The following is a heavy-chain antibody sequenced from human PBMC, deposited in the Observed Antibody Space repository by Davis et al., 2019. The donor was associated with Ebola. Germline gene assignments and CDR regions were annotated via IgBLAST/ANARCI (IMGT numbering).Heavy chain of an antibody. J-gene: IGHJ4*02. CDR2: ISTHPGNP. Sequence: AASVKVSCKASGHAFTTYALNRVRQAPGQGLEWMGCISTHPGNPTYAQGFTGRFVFSLDTSVSTAYVQISDLKAEDTAVYYCARNLMRIVGPGPFEYWGQGSLVTVSS. CDR3: ARNLMRIVGPGPFEY. CDR1: GHAFTTYA. D-gene: IGHD2-8*01. V-gene: IGHV7-4-1*02.